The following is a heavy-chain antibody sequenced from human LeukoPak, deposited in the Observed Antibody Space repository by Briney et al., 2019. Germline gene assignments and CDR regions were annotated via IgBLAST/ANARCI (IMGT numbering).Heavy chain of an antibody. CDR1: GGSFSGYY. D-gene: IGHD6-13*01. V-gene: IGHV4-34*01. J-gene: IGHJ4*02. Sequence: SETLSLTCAVYGGSFSGYYWSWIRQPPGKGLEWIGEINHSGSTNYNPSLKSRVTISVDTSKNQFSLKLSSVTAAYTAVYYCARGSRPFDYWGQGTLVTVSS. CDR3: ARGSRPFDY. CDR2: INHSGST.